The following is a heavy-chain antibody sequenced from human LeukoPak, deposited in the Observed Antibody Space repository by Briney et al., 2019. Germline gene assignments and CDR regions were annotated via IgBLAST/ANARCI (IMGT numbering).Heavy chain of an antibody. CDR3: ARVYSSGWYDLDY. CDR2: ISSNGGST. CDR1: GFTSSSYA. D-gene: IGHD6-19*01. J-gene: IGHJ4*02. Sequence: GGSLRLSCAASGFTSSSYAMHWVRQAPGKGLEYVSAISSNGGSTYYANSVKGRFTISRDNSKNTLYLQMGSLRAEDMAVYYCARVYSSGWYDLDYWGQGTLVTVSS. V-gene: IGHV3-64*01.